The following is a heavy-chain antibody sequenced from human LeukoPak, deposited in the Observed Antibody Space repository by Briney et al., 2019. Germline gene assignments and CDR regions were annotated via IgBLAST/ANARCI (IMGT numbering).Heavy chain of an antibody. D-gene: IGHD6-19*01. Sequence: ASVKVSSTASGHTFTIYDISWVRHAPGQGSEWMGWISAYNGNTNYAQKFQDRVTITTDTSTSTAYMELRSLRSDDTAVYYCARDSSGWYRWFDPWGQGTLVTGSS. V-gene: IGHV1-18*01. CDR2: ISAYNGNT. CDR1: GHTFTIYD. J-gene: IGHJ5*02. CDR3: ARDSSGWYRWFDP.